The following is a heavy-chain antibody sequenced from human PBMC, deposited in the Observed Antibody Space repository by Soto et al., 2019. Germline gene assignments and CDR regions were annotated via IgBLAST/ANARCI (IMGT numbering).Heavy chain of an antibody. CDR1: GYTFTSYA. V-gene: IGHV1-3*01. J-gene: IGHJ4*02. D-gene: IGHD3-22*01. CDR2: INAGNGNT. CDR3: ARGFSGGYFDSSGSLFFDY. Sequence: ASVKVSCKASGYTFTSYAMHWVRQAPGQRLEWMGWINAGNGNTKYSQKFQGRVTITRDTSASTAYMELSSLRSEDTAVYYCARGFSGGYFDSSGSLFFDYWGQGTLVTVSS.